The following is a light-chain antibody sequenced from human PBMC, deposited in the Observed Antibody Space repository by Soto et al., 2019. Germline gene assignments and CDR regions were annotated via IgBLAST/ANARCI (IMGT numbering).Light chain of an antibody. J-gene: IGKJ4*01. Sequence: EIVLTQSPGTLSLSPGERATLSCRASHTISSSFLAWYQQKPGQAPRLLIYRAFTRATGIPARFSGSGFGTDFTLTISSLQSEDFAVYYCQQYNNWPLTFGGGTKVEIK. CDR3: QQYNNWPLT. CDR1: HTISSS. V-gene: IGKV3-15*01. CDR2: RAF.